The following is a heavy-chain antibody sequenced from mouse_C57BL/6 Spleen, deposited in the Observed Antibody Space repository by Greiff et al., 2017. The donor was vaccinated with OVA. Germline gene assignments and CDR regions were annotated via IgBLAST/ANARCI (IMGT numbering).Heavy chain of an antibody. CDR2: IYPGNSDT. CDR3: SHGNYVTMDY. V-gene: IGHV1-5*01. Sequence: EVQLQQSGTVLARPGASVKMSCKPSGYTFTSYWMHWVKQRPGQGLEWIGAIYPGNSDTSYNQKFKGKAKLTAVTSASTAYMELSSLTNEDSAVYYCSHGNYVTMDYWGQGTSVTVSS. CDR1: GYTFTSYW. D-gene: IGHD2-1*01. J-gene: IGHJ4*01.